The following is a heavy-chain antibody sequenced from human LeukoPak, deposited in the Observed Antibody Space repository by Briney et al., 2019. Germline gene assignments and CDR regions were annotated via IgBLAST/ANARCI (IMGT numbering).Heavy chain of an antibody. D-gene: IGHD2-8*01. Sequence: ASVKVSCKASGGTFSNYDISWVRQAPGQGLEWVGGIIPIFGTSNYAQKFQGRVTIIADKSTSTAYMELSSLRSEDTAVYYCARRYCTNGVCYHDRGAFDIWGQGTMVTVSS. CDR2: IIPIFGTS. CDR3: ARRYCTNGVCYHDRGAFDI. J-gene: IGHJ3*02. V-gene: IGHV1-69*06. CDR1: GGTFSNYD.